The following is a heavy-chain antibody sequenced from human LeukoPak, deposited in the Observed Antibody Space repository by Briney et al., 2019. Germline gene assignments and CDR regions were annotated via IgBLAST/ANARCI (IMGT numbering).Heavy chain of an antibody. CDR3: ARDQRRGYYYDSSGTLGNY. D-gene: IGHD3-22*01. J-gene: IGHJ4*02. Sequence: ASVKVSCKASGYMFTSYAVHWVRQAPGQRLEWMGWINGGNGNIEYSQEFQGRVTMTRDTSTSTAYMELRSLRSDDTAVYYCARDQRRGYYYDSSGTLGNYWGQGTLVTVSS. CDR2: INGGNGNI. CDR1: GYMFTSYA. V-gene: IGHV1-3*01.